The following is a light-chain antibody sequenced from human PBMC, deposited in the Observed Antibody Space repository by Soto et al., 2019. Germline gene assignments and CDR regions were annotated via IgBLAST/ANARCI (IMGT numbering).Light chain of an antibody. CDR1: QSVSSY. CDR3: QQYDSSWT. J-gene: IGKJ1*01. Sequence: EIVLPQSAASLSLPHGARCTLSCRASQSVSSYLAWYQQKPGQAPRLLIYDASNRATGIPARFSGSGSGTEFTLTISSLQPDDFATYYCQQYDSSWTFGQGTNVDVK. CDR2: DAS. V-gene: IGKV3-11*01.